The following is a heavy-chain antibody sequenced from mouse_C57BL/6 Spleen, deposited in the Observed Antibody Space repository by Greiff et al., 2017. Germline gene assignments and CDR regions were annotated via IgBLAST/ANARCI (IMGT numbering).Heavy chain of an antibody. CDR3: ARGDGYPADY. V-gene: IGHV7-3*01. CDR2: IRNKANGYTT. CDR1: GFTFTDYY. D-gene: IGHD2-3*01. Sequence: EVKLMESGGGLVQPGGSLSLSCAASGFTFTDYYMSWVRQPPGKALEWLGFIRNKANGYTTEYSASVKGRFTISRDNSQSILYLQMNALGAEDSATYKCARGDGYPADYWGQGTTLTVSS. J-gene: IGHJ2*01.